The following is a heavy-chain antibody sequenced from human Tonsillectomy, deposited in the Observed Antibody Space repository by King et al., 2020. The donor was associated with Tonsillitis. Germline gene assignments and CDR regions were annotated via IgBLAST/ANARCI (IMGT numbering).Heavy chain of an antibody. V-gene: IGHV3-23*04. J-gene: IGHJ1*01. D-gene: IGHD1-26*01. CDR1: AFSFSSDS. CDR3: TKGGSHSGSSCGFQY. CDR2: ISGSGGST. Sequence: VQLVESGGGLEQPGGSLRLSCAASAFSFSSDSMSWVRQAPGEGLEWVSAISGSGGSTYYADSVKGRLALYRDNSKNTLYLQMNSLRAEDTAVYYCTKGGSHSGSSCGFQYWGQGTLVTVSS.